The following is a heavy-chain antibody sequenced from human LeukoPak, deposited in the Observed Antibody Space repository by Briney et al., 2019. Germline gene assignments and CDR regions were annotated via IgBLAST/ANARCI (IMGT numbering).Heavy chain of an antibody. D-gene: IGHD1-26*01. CDR1: GFTFSSYS. CDR2: ISSSSSYI. Sequence: GGSLRLSCAASGFTFSSYSMNWVRQAPGKGLEWVSSISSSSSYIYYADSVKGRFTISRDNAKNSLYLQMNSLRAEDTAVYYGARDLGGGRYYGWSPYYFDYWGQGTLVTVSS. J-gene: IGHJ4*02. CDR3: ARDLGGGRYYGWSPYYFDY. V-gene: IGHV3-21*01.